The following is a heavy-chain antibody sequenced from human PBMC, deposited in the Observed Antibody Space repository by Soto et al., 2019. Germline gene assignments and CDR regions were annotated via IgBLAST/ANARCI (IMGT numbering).Heavy chain of an antibody. V-gene: IGHV5-51*01. J-gene: IGHJ6*02. CDR2: IYPIDPDT. CDR3: ARRSAVTTFYFYGMDV. D-gene: IGHD4-17*01. Sequence: PGESLKIFCKVSGDSFNSNWIAWVRQRPGRGLEWMGIIYPIDPDTRYSPSFQGQVTISVDRSVNSAFLQWRSLKASDTATYYCARRSAVTTFYFYGMDVWGQGTTVTVSS. CDR1: GDSFNSNW.